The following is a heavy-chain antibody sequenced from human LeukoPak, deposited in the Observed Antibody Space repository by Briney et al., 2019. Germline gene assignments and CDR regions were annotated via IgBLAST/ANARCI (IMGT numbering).Heavy chain of an antibody. D-gene: IGHD2-2*01. J-gene: IGHJ4*02. CDR2: ISSSGSTI. V-gene: IGHV3-48*03. CDR1: GFTFSSYE. CDR3: AREQFDVVIATVMRQPQLDF. Sequence: PGGSLRLSCAASGFTFSSYEMNWVRQVPGKGLGWISYISSSGSTIYFADSVKGRFTISRDNAKNSLYLQMSSLRLEDTAVYYCAREQFDVVIATVMRQPQLDFWGQGTLVTVSS.